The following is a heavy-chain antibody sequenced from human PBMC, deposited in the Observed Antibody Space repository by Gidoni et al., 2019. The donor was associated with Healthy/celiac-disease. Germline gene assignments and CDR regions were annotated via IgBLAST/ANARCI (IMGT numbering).Heavy chain of an antibody. J-gene: IGHJ4*02. CDR1: GGSLSGYY. CDR2: VNHSGRP. V-gene: IGHV4-34*01. CDR3: ARGGIAVALAFDY. D-gene: IGHD6-19*01. Sequence: QVQLQQWGAGLWKPAETLSLTCAVYGGSLSGYYWSWIRRPPGKGLEWIWEVNHSGRPHYSPSLQSRVTISVDTSKNQFSLKLCSVTAADPALYYCARGGIAVALAFDYWGQGTLVTVSS.